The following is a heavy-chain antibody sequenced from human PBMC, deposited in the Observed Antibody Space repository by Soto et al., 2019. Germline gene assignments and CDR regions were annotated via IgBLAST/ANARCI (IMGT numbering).Heavy chain of an antibody. J-gene: IGHJ1*01. Sequence: EVQLVESGGGLVQPGRSLRLSCAASGFTFDDYAMHWVRQVPGKGLEWGSGINWNSGSIGYADSVKGRLAISRDNAKNSLHLQMNSLRAEDTAFYYCVKDESINWYSGHFRHWGQGTLVTVSS. CDR1: GFTFDDYA. V-gene: IGHV3-9*01. D-gene: IGHD6-13*01. CDR2: INWNSGSI. CDR3: VKDESINWYSGHFRH.